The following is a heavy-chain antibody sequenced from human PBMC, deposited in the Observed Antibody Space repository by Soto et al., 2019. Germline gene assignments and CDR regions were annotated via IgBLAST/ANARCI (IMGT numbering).Heavy chain of an antibody. CDR2: INPSNDNT. D-gene: IGHD3-9*01. J-gene: IGHJ5*02. CDR3: ARYIQPDGSGYYLEWCDR. Sequence: ASVEFSGKASGYPFYIYGITWVRPAPGQGLEWMGWINPSNDNTNYAQKFRGRVTMTTDASTSTAHMELRSLKSDDPAGYSCARYIQPDGSGYYLEWCDRWGQGARVSVAS. CDR1: GYPFYIYG. V-gene: IGHV1-18*01.